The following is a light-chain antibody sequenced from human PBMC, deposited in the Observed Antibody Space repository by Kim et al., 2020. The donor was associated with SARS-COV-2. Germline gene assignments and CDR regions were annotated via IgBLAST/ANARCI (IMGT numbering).Light chain of an antibody. V-gene: IGLV3-1*01. J-gene: IGLJ1*01. CDR2: QDN. Sequence: PGQTARVTCSRSKLGDKYVSEYQQRPGQSPGVVIYQDNRRPSGIPERFSGSNSGNTATLTISGTQAMDEADYYCQAWDSSTHNYVFGTGTKVTVL. CDR3: QAWDSSTHNYV. CDR1: KLGDKY.